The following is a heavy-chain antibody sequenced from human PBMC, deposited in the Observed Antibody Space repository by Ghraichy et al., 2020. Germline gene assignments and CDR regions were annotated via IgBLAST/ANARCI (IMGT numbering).Heavy chain of an antibody. V-gene: IGHV4-4*07. CDR2: IYISGST. J-gene: IGHJ4*02. CDR1: GGSIRRYY. D-gene: IGHD3-3*01. Sequence: SETLSLTCTVSGGSIRRYYWSWIRQPAGKGLEWIGRIYISGSTNYSPSLKSRVTMSLDTSKNQFSLKLSSVTAADTAIYYCASTHYDFWSDSRGDIFDYWGQGTLVTVSS. CDR3: ASTHYDFWSDSRGDIFDY.